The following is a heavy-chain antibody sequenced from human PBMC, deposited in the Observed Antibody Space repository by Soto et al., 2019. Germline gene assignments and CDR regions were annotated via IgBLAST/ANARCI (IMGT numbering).Heavy chain of an antibody. J-gene: IGHJ4*02. CDR1: GYTFTGYY. D-gene: IGHD3-10*01. CDR3: ARSLVRGVIIHFDY. Sequence: QVQLVQSGAEVKKPGASVKVSCKASGYTFTGYYMHWVRQAPGQGLEWIGWINPNSGGTNYAQKFQGWVTMTRDTSISTAYMELSRLRSDDTAVYYCARSLVRGVIIHFDYWGQGTLVTVSS. CDR2: INPNSGGT. V-gene: IGHV1-2*04.